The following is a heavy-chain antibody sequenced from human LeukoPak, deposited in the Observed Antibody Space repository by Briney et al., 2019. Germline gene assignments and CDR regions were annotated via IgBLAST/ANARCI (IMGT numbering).Heavy chain of an antibody. J-gene: IGHJ4*02. CDR3: ARDYGDYEDYFDY. CDR2: INHSGST. D-gene: IGHD4-17*01. CDR1: GGSISSGGYS. V-gene: IGHV4-34*01. Sequence: PSETLSLTCAVSGGSISSGGYSWSWIRQPPGKGLEWIGEINHSGSTNYNPSLKSRVTISVDTSKNQFSLKLSSVTAADTAVYYCARDYGDYEDYFDYWGQGTLVTVSS.